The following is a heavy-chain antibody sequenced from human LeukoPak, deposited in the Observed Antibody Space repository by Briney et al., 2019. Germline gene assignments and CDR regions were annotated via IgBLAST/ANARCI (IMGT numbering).Heavy chain of an antibody. J-gene: IGHJ5*02. V-gene: IGHV1-2*02. CDR1: GYTFTGYY. Sequence: GASVKVSCKASGYTFTGYYMHWVRQAPGQGLEWMGWINPNSGGTNYAQKFQGRVTMTRDTSISTAYMELSRLRSDDTAVYYCARDHLAVAGTVGWFDPWGQGTLVTVSS. CDR2: INPNSGGT. CDR3: ARDHLAVAGTVGWFDP. D-gene: IGHD6-19*01.